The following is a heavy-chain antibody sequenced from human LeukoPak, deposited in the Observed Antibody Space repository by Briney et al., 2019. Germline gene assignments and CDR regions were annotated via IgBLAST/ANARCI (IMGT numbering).Heavy chain of an antibody. Sequence: SQTLSLTCAVSGGSISSGGYSWNWLRQPPGTGLDWVGYIYHSGSTYYTPSRKSRVTISVYRSKNQFSLKLTSVTAAATAVYYCASALARYYYDSSGYAFDYWGQGTLVTVSS. CDR1: GGSISSGGYS. CDR3: ASALARYYYDSSGYAFDY. V-gene: IGHV4-30-2*01. D-gene: IGHD3-22*01. J-gene: IGHJ4*02. CDR2: IYHSGST.